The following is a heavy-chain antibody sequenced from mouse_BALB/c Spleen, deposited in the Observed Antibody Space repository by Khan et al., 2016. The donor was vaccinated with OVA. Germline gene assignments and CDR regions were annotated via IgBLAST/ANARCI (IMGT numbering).Heavy chain of an antibody. CDR2: IDPSASKS. CDR1: GYTFTSFW. J-gene: IGHJ3*01. CDR3: TRWGYGTSFAF. V-gene: IGHV1-61*01. Sequence: QVQLQQPGAELVRPGASVKLSCKASGYTFTSFWMNWVKQRPGQGLEWLGMIDPSASKSQYNQMFKDKATLTVDKSSSTAYMQLSNLTSDDSAVYCCTRWGYGTSFAFWGQGTLVTVSA. D-gene: IGHD2-1*01.